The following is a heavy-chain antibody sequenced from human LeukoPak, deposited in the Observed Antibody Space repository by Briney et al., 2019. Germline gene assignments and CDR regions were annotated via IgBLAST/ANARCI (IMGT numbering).Heavy chain of an antibody. J-gene: IGHJ4*02. CDR2: INTNTGNP. CDR1: GYTFTSYG. D-gene: IGHD3-22*01. Sequence: ASVKVSCKASGYTFTSYGISWVRQAPGQGLEWMGWINTNTGNPTYAQGSTGRFVFSLDTSVSTAYLQISSLKAEDTAVYYCARSYYYEQYYFDYWGQGTLVTVSS. V-gene: IGHV7-4-1*02. CDR3: ARSYYYEQYYFDY.